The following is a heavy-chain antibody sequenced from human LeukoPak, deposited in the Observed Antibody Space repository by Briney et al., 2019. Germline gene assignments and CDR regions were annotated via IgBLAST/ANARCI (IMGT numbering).Heavy chain of an antibody. Sequence: KPSGTLSLTCAVSGGSISSSNWWGWVRQPPGKGLEWIGEIYHSGSTNYNPSLKSRVTISVDKSKNQFSLKLSSVTAADTAVYYCARGLYYYDSSGNFDYWGQGTLVTVSS. CDR3: ARGLYYYDSSGNFDY. J-gene: IGHJ4*02. D-gene: IGHD3-22*01. CDR1: GGSISSSNW. CDR2: IYHSGST. V-gene: IGHV4-4*02.